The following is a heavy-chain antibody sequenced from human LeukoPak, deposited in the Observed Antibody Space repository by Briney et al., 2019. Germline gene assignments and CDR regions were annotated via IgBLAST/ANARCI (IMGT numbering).Heavy chain of an antibody. CDR1: GGSFSGYY. J-gene: IGHJ4*02. D-gene: IGHD3-10*01. Sequence: SETLSLTCAVYGGSFSGYYWSWIRQPPGKGLEWIGEINHSGSTNYNPSLKSRVTISVDTSKNQFSLKLSSVTAADTAVYYCARGSSEGYYGSGSYYMDYWGQGTLVTVSS. V-gene: IGHV4-34*01. CDR2: INHSGST. CDR3: ARGSSEGYYGSGSYYMDY.